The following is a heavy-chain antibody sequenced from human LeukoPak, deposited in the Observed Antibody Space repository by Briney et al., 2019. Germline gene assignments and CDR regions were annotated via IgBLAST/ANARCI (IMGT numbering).Heavy chain of an antibody. J-gene: IGHJ4*02. CDR1: GGTFSSYA. Sequence: GASVKVSCKASGGTFSSYAISWVRQAPGQGLEWMGGIIPIFGTANYAQKFQGRVTITADESTSTAYMELSSLRSEDTAVYYCARAGILGYSSGWYVGGSRFDYWGQGTLVTVSS. CDR3: ARAGILGYSSGWYVGGSRFDY. D-gene: IGHD6-19*01. CDR2: IIPIFGTA. V-gene: IGHV1-69*13.